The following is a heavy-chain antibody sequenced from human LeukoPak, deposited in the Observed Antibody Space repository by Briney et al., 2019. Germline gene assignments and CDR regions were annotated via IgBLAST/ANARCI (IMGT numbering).Heavy chain of an antibody. Sequence: MPGGSLRLSCAASGFTFSGYSMNWVRQAPGKGLEWVSSISSSSSYIYYADSVKGRFTISRDNAKNSLYLQMNSLRAEDTAVYYCARVGRGSSGWYKGAFDIWGQGTMVTVSS. CDR2: ISSSSSYI. CDR1: GFTFSGYS. J-gene: IGHJ3*02. CDR3: ARVGRGSSGWYKGAFDI. V-gene: IGHV3-21*01. D-gene: IGHD6-19*01.